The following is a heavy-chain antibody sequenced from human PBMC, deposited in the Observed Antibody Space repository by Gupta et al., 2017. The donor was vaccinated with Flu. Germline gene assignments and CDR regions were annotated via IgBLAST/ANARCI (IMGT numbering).Heavy chain of an antibody. J-gene: IGHJ6*02. CDR3: AKDWRWNHNNYGMNV. Sequence: EQVVESGGGVVQPGGSRGLSVAGSGFRSSTFALPWFPQAPGKGLGWVGVISEDGSNEDYADSVKGRFTISRDNSKNTLYLQMNSLRTEDTAVYHCAKDWRWNHNNYGMNVWGQGTTVTVSS. V-gene: IGHV3-30*18. D-gene: IGHD1-14*01. CDR1: GFRSSTFA. CDR2: ISEDGSNE.